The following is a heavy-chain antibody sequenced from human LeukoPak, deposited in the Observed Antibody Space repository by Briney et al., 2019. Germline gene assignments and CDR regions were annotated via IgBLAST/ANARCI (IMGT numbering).Heavy chain of an antibody. V-gene: IGHV3-21*01. J-gene: IGHJ5*02. Sequence: GGSLRLSCAASGFTFDSYSMHWVRQAPGKGLEWVSSISTDSNSIFDADSLKGRFSISRDNTNNSVYLQMNSLRAEDTAVYYCARGYGGLRSWFDPWGQGTLVTVSS. D-gene: IGHD4-23*01. CDR3: ARGYGGLRSWFDP. CDR1: GFTFDSYS. CDR2: ISTDSNSI.